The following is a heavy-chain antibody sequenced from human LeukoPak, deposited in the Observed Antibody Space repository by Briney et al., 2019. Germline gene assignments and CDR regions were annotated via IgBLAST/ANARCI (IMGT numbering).Heavy chain of an antibody. D-gene: IGHD5-12*01. V-gene: IGHV4-39*01. Sequence: PSETLSLTCTLSVDSISSSSYSWGWIRQPPGKGLEWIGSIYYSGSTYYNPPLKTRVPISVDTSKNHFSLMLSSGTGVDRAVYYCARRDVDIVATIGGDYWGQGALVTVSS. CDR1: VDSISSSSYS. J-gene: IGHJ4*02. CDR2: IYYSGST. CDR3: ARRDVDIVATIGGDY.